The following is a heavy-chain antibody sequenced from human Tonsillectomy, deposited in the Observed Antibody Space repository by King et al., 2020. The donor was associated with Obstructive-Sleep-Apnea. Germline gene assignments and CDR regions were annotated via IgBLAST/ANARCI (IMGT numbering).Heavy chain of an antibody. J-gene: IGHJ5*02. Sequence: VQLQESGPGLVKPSETLSLTCTVSGGSISSYYWSWIRQPPGKGLEWNGYIYYSGSTNYNPSLKSRVTISVDTSKNQFSLKLSSVTAADTAVYYCAREVARDNWFDPWGQGTLVTVSS. CDR1: GGSISSYY. V-gene: IGHV4-59*01. D-gene: IGHD2-15*01. CDR3: AREVARDNWFDP. CDR2: IYYSGST.